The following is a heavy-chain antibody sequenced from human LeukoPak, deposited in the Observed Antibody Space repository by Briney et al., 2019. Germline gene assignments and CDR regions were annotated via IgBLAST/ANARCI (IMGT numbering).Heavy chain of an antibody. V-gene: IGHV1-2*02. D-gene: IGHD6-13*01. CDR3: ARDKQLGPGWFDP. CDR1: GYTFTGYY. CDR2: INPNSGGT. Sequence: GASVKVSCKASGYTFTGYYMHWVRQAPGQGLEWMGWINPNSGGTNYAQKFQGRVTMTRDTSISTAYMELSRLRSDDTAVYYCARDKQLGPGWFDPWGQGTLVTVSS. J-gene: IGHJ5*02.